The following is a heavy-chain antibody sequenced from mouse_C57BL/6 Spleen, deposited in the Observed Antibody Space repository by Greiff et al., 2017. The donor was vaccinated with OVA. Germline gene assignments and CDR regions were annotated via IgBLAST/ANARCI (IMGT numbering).Heavy chain of an antibody. CDR1: GYTFTSYW. Sequence: QVQLQQPGAELVKPGASVKVSCKASGYTFTSYWMHWVKQRPGQGLEWIGRIHPSDSDTNYNQKFKGKATLTDDKSSSTAYMQVSSLTSEDSAVYYCAIDYGHGGYFDYWGQGTTLTVSS. V-gene: IGHV1-74*01. D-gene: IGHD1-1*02. CDR2: IHPSDSDT. J-gene: IGHJ2*01. CDR3: AIDYGHGGYFDY.